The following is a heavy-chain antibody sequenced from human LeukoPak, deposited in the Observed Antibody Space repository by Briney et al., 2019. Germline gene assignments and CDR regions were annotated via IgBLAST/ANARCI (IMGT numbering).Heavy chain of an antibody. CDR1: TYGFSAYW. CDR2: IDPSDSYT. J-gene: IGHJ3*02. Sequence: GESLKISCKASTYGFSAYWIGWVRQMPGKGLEWMGRIDPSDSYTNYSPSFQGHVTISADKSISTAYLQWSSLKASDTAMYYRARRGEYYDILTGYYSGAFDIWGQGTMVTVSS. CDR3: ARRGEYYDILTGYYSGAFDI. D-gene: IGHD3-9*01. V-gene: IGHV5-10-1*01.